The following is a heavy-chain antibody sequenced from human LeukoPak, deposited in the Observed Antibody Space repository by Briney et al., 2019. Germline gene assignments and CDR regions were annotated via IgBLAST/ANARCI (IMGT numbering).Heavy chain of an antibody. J-gene: IGHJ5*02. CDR1: GGSISSSSYY. V-gene: IGHV4-39*07. CDR2: IYYSGST. CDR3: ARDLFTSSWYRWFDP. Sequence: SETLSLTCTVSGGSISSSSYYWGWLRQPPGKGLEWIGSIYYSGSTYYNPSLKSRVTISVDTSKNQFSLKLSSVTAADTAVYYCARDLFTSSWYRWFDPWGQGTLVTVSS. D-gene: IGHD6-13*01.